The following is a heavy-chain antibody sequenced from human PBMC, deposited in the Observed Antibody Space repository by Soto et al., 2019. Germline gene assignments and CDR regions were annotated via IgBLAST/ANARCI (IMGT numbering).Heavy chain of an antibody. Sequence: GGSLRLSCAASGFTFSSYAMHWVRQAPGKGLEWVAVISYDGSNKYYADSVKGRFTISRDNSKNTLYLQMNSLRAEDTAVYYCARDGYCSGGSCNSALANWFDPWAQGTLVTVSS. CDR1: GFTFSSYA. CDR2: ISYDGSNK. D-gene: IGHD2-15*01. CDR3: ARDGYCSGGSCNSALANWFDP. J-gene: IGHJ5*02. V-gene: IGHV3-30-3*01.